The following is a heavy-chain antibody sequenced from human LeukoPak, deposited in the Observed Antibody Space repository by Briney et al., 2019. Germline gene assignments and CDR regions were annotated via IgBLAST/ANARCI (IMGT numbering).Heavy chain of an antibody. CDR2: ISSSSSYI. V-gene: IGHV3-21*01. J-gene: IGHJ5*02. Sequence: GGSLRLSCAASGFTFSSYSMNWVRQAPGKGLEWVSSISSSSSYIYYADSVKGRFTISRDNAKNSLYLQMNSLRAEDTAVYYCAREAGGQFLEWLPTNWFDPWGQGTLVTVSS. CDR1: GFTFSSYS. CDR3: AREAGGQFLEWLPTNWFDP. D-gene: IGHD3-3*01.